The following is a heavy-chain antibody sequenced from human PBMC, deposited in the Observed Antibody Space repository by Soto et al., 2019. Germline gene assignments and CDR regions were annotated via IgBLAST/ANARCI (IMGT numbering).Heavy chain of an antibody. CDR2: ISYDGSNK. D-gene: IGHD2-2*01. CDR3: AKDTEQAVVPYFMAV. J-gene: IGHJ6*02. CDR1: GFTFSSYG. Sequence: PGGSLRLSCAASGFTFSSYGMHWVRQAPGKGLEWVAVISYDGSNKYYADSVKGRFTISRDNSKNTLYLQMNSLRAEDTAVYYCAKDTEQAVVPYFMAVWGQGTTVAVSS. V-gene: IGHV3-30*18.